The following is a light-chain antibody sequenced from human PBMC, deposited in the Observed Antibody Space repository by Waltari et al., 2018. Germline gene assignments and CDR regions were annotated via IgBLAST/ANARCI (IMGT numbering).Light chain of an antibody. CDR1: QNIDSW. Sequence: DVQMTQSPATLSSSVGDRVTITCRASQNIDSWLAWYQQKPGKAPKLLIYKASTLEAGVPSRFSGSGSGTEFTLTISSLQPDDSATYYCQQYYSTPLTFGQGTKVEIK. CDR2: KAS. V-gene: IGKV1-5*03. J-gene: IGKJ1*01. CDR3: QQYYSTPLT.